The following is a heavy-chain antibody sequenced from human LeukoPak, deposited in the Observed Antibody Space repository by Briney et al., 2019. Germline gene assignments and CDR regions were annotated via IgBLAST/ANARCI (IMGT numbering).Heavy chain of an antibody. CDR3: ARHGPQQYYYYYGLDV. CDR1: GGSTSSSSYY. Sequence: ETLSLTCTVSGGSTSSSSYYWGWIRQPPGKGLEWIGTFYYSGSTYYTPSLKSRVSISVDTSKNQFSLKLISVTAADTAVYYCARHGPQQYYYYYGLDVWGQGTTVTVSS. CDR2: FYYSGST. D-gene: IGHD1/OR15-1a*01. V-gene: IGHV4-39*01. J-gene: IGHJ6*02.